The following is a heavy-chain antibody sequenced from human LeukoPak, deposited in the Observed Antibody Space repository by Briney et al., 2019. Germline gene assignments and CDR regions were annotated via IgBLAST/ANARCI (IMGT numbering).Heavy chain of an antibody. V-gene: IGHV3-72*01. CDR1: GFTFSDHY. Sequence: PGRSLRLSCAVSGFTFSDHYMDWVRQAPGKGLEWVGRTRNKTKSYSTEYAASVKGRFTISRDDSKNSLYLQMNSLKTEDTAVYYCAKVTSSSPDYWGQGTLVTVSS. J-gene: IGHJ4*02. CDR3: AKVTSSSPDY. D-gene: IGHD6-13*01. CDR2: TRNKTKSYST.